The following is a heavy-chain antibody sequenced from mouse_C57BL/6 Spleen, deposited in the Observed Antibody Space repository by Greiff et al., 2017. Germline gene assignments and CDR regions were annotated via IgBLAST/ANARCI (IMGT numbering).Heavy chain of an antibody. CDR1: GYTFTSYW. CDR3: ARRGGPYYFDY. D-gene: IGHD1-1*02. V-gene: IGHV1-64*01. J-gene: IGHJ2*01. CDR2: IPPNSGST. Sequence: QVHVKQPGAELVKPGASVKLSCKASGYTFTSYWMHWVKQRPGQGLEWIGMIPPNSGSTNYNEKFKSKATLTVDKSSSTAYMQLSTLTSEDSAVYYCARRGGPYYFDYWGQGTTLTVSS.